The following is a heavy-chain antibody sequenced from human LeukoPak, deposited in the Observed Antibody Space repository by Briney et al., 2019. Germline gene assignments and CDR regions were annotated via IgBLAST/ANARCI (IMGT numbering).Heavy chain of an antibody. J-gene: IGHJ4*02. V-gene: IGHV4-38-2*02. CDR1: GYSLSSGYY. Sequence: SETLSLTCTVSGYSLSSGYYWGWIRQPPGKGLEWIGSIYHSGSTYYNPSLKSRVTISVDTSKIQFSLKLSSVTAADTAVYYCARDSRPYYYDSSGYYYYFDYWGQGTLVTVSS. CDR2: IYHSGST. CDR3: ARDSRPYYYDSSGYYYYFDY. D-gene: IGHD3-22*01.